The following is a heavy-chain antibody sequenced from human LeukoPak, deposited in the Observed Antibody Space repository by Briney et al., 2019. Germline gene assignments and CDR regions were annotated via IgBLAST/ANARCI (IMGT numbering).Heavy chain of an antibody. CDR2: IKSKTDGGTT. CDR3: TTGVVVVPAAMGADYYYGMDV. V-gene: IGHV3-15*01. D-gene: IGHD2-2*01. J-gene: IGHJ6*01. Sequence: GGSLRLSCAASGFTFSNAWMSWVRQAPGKGLEWVGRIKSKTDGGTTDYAAPVKGRFTISRDDSKNTLYLQMNSLKTEDTAVYYCTTGVVVVPAAMGADYYYGMDVWGKGPRSPSPQ. CDR1: GFTFSNAW.